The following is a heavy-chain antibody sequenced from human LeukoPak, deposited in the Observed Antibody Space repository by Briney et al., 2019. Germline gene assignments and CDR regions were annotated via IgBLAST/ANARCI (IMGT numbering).Heavy chain of an antibody. V-gene: IGHV3-23*01. CDR3: AACSRDGSGSYNYYYYYMDV. J-gene: IGHJ6*03. CDR2: ISGSGGST. D-gene: IGHD3-10*01. Sequence: GGSLRLSCAASGFTFSSYAMSWVRQAPGKGLEWVSAISGSGGSTYYADSVKGRFTISRDNSKNTLYLQMNSLRAEDTAVYYCAACSRDGSGSYNYYYYYMDVWGKGTTVTVSS. CDR1: GFTFSSYA.